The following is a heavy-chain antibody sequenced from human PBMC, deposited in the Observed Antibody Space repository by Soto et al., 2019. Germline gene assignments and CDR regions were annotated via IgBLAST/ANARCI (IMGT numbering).Heavy chain of an antibody. CDR2: INGANGNT. J-gene: IGHJ6*01. V-gene: IGHV1-3*01. CDR1: GYTFTTYA. D-gene: IGHD1-26*01. CDR3: ARAPGNYYYYAMDV. Sequence: GASVKVSCKASGYTFTTYAMHWVRQAPGQRLEWLGSINGANGNTKYSQKFQGRVTITRDTSASTAYMEMSSLRSEDTDVYYCARAPGNYYYYAMDVWSQGTTVTVSS.